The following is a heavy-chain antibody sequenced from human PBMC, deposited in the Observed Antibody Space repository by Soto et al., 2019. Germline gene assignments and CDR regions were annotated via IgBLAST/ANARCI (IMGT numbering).Heavy chain of an antibody. D-gene: IGHD2-15*01. Sequence: PGGSLRLSCAASGFTFSSYSMNWVRQAPGKGLEWVSSISCSTSYIYYADSVKGRFTISRDNAKNSLYLQMNSLRAEDTAVYYSARVVVSCYPYYSYGMDVWGQGTTVTVSS. CDR3: ARVVVSCYPYYSYGMDV. CDR1: GFTFSSYS. V-gene: IGHV3-21*01. J-gene: IGHJ6*02. CDR2: ISCSTSYI.